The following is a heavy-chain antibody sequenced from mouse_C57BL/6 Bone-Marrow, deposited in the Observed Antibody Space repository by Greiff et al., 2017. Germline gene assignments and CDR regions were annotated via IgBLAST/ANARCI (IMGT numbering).Heavy chain of an antibody. D-gene: IGHD1-1*01. CDR3: ARQGYYYGSSYWYFDV. J-gene: IGHJ1*03. CDR1: GFTFSDYG. V-gene: IGHV5-15*01. CDR2: ISNLAYSI. Sequence: EVKLQESGGGLVQPGGSLKLSCAASGFTFSDYGMAWVRQAPRKGPEWVAFISNLAYSIYYADTVTGRFTISSENAKNTLYLERSRLRSEDTAMYYCARQGYYYGSSYWYFDVWGTGTTVTVSS.